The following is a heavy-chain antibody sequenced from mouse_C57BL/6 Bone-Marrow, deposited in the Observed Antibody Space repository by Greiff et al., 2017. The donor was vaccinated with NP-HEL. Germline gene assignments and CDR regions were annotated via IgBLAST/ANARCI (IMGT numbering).Heavy chain of an antibody. D-gene: IGHD4-1*01. J-gene: IGHJ2*01. CDR1: GFTFNTSA. Sequence: EVKLVESGGGLVQPKGSLKLSCAASGFTFNTSAMHWVRQAPGKGLEWVARIRSKSSNDATYYADSVKDRFTISRDDSQSMLYLQMNNLKTEDTAMYYCLTGSFDYWGQGTTLTVSS. CDR2: IRSKSSNDAT. CDR3: LTGSFDY. V-gene: IGHV10-3*01.